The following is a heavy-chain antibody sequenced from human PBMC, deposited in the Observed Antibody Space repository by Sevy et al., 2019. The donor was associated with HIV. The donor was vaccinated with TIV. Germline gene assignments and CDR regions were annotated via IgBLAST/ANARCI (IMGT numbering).Heavy chain of an antibody. CDR3: ARSRYCSGGSCYSWPPYYFDY. CDR1: GGSISSSSYY. J-gene: IGHJ4*02. CDR2: IYYSGST. D-gene: IGHD2-15*01. V-gene: IGHV4-39*01. Sequence: SETLSLTCTVSGGSISSSSYYWGWIRQPPGKGLEWIGSIYYSGSTYYNPSLKSRVTISVDTSKNQFSLKLSSMTAADTAVYYCARSRYCSGGSCYSWPPYYFDYWGQGTLVTVSS.